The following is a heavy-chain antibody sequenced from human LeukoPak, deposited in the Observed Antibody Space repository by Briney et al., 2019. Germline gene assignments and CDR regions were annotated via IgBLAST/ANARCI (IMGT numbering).Heavy chain of an antibody. CDR3: ARGHWDIVVVPAALQAFDI. CDR2: IIPIFGTA. CDR1: GGTFSSYA. D-gene: IGHD2-2*01. Sequence: SVKVSCKASGGTFSSYAISWVRQAPGQGLEWMGGIIPIFGTANYAQKFQGRVTITADESTSTAYMELSSLRSEDTAVYYCARGHWDIVVVPAALQAFDIWGQGTMVTVSS. V-gene: IGHV1-69*01. J-gene: IGHJ3*02.